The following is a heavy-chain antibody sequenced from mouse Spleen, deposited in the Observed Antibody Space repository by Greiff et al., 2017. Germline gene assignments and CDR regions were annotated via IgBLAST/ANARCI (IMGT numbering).Heavy chain of an antibody. D-gene: IGHD1-1*01. CDR2: ISSGGSYT. CDR1: GFTFSSYG. V-gene: IGHV5-6*02. CDR3: ARPNYYYGSSWYFDV. Sequence: EVKLVESGGDLVKPGGSLKLSCAASGFTFSSYGMSWVGQTPDKRLEWVATISSGGSYTYYPDSVKGRFTISRDNAKNTLYLQMSSLKSEDTAMYYCARPNYYYGSSWYFDVWGAGTTVTVSS. J-gene: IGHJ1*01.